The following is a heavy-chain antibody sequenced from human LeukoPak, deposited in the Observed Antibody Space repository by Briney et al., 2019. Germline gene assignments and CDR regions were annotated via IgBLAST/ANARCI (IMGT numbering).Heavy chain of an antibody. CDR3: ARLKNWARGDGFDY. Sequence: SETLSLTCTVSGGSINSYYWSRIRQPAGKGLEWVGSIYYSGSTYYNPSLKSRVTISVDTSKNQFSLKLSSVTAADTAVYYCARLKNWARGDGFDYWGQGTLVTVSS. CDR1: GGSINSYY. CDR2: IYYSGST. V-gene: IGHV4-59*05. D-gene: IGHD7-27*01. J-gene: IGHJ4*02.